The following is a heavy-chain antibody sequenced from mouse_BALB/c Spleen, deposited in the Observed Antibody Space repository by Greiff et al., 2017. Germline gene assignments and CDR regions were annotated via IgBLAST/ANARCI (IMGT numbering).Heavy chain of an antibody. CDR3: ARSGDAWFAY. V-gene: IGHV1S81*02. J-gene: IGHJ3*01. D-gene: IGHD3-1*01. CDR2: INPSNGRT. CDR1: GYTFTSYW. Sequence: QVQLQQPGAELVKPGASVKLSCKASGYTFTSYWMHWVKQRPGQGLEWIGEINPSNGRTNYNEKFKSKATLTVDKSSSTAYMQLSSLTSEDSAVYYCARSGDAWFAYWGQGTLVTVSA.